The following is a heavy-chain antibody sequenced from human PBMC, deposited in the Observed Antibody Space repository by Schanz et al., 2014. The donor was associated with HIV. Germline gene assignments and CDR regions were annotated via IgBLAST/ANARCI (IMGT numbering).Heavy chain of an antibody. CDR2: INGDGSIT. V-gene: IGHV3-33*03. D-gene: IGHD2-8*02. CDR1: GFTFSSYD. J-gene: IGHJ4*02. CDR3: TRAGGVYSEGAY. Sequence: QVQLVESGGGVVQPGRSLRLSCAASGFTFSSYDMHWVRQAPGKGLEWVAAINGDGSITVLADSAKGRFTVSRDIAKNSLFLHMTSLRAEDTAVYYCTRAGGVYSEGAYWGPGTLVTVSA.